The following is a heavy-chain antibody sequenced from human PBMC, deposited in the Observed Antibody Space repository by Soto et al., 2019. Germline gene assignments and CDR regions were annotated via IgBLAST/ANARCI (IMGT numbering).Heavy chain of an antibody. CDR1: GFTFSSYW. V-gene: IGHV3-30*03. CDR2: MSYDGTNT. CDR3: ARDPSTYTRGWNGIDF. Sequence: GGSLRLSCAASGFTFSSYWMHWVRQAPGKGLVWVASMSYDGTNTYYADSVKGRLSISRDNSMITLFLQRRGLTADDSAVYYCARDPSTYTRGWNGIDFWCIGPLVTVSS. D-gene: IGHD6-19*01. J-gene: IGHJ4*01.